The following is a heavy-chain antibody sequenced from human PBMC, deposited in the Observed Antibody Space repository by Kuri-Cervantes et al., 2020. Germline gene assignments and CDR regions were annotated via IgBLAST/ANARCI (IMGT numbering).Heavy chain of an antibody. J-gene: IGHJ6*02. CDR1: GGSISSGSYY. V-gene: IGHV4-61*01. D-gene: IGHD3-16*01. CDR3: ARDSHLGKHYYYGMDV. Sequence: SETLSLTCTVSGGSISSGSYYWSWIRQPPGKGLEWIGYIYYSGSTNYNPSLKSRVTISVDASKNQFSLKLSSVTAADTAVYYCARDSHLGKHYYYGMDVWGQGTTVTVSS. CDR2: IYYSGST.